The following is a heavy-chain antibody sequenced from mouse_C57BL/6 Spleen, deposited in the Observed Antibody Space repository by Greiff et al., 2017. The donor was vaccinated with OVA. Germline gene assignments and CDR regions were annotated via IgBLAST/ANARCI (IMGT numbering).Heavy chain of an antibody. CDR2: IYPRSGNT. J-gene: IGHJ2*01. CDR3: ARWEVGSSYGYFDY. V-gene: IGHV1-81*01. CDR1: GYTFTSYG. Sequence: QVQLQQSGAELARPGASVKLSCKASGYTFTSYGISWVKQRTGQGLEWIGEIYPRSGNTYYNEKFKGKATLTADKSSSTAYMELRSLTSEDSAVYFCARWEVGSSYGYFDYWGQGTTLTVSS. D-gene: IGHD1-1*01.